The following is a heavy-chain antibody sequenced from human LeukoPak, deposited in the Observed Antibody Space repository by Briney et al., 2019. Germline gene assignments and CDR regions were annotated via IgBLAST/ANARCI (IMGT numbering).Heavy chain of an antibody. J-gene: IGHJ6*03. Sequence: KPSETLSLTCAAYGGSFSGYYWSWIRQPPGKGLGWIGEINHSGRTNYKPSLKSRVTISVDTSKNQFSLKLNSVTAADTAVYYCARLKCSSTSCFYYYYMDVWGKGTTVTISS. CDR3: ARLKCSSTSCFYYYYMDV. CDR1: GGSFSGYY. V-gene: IGHV4-34*01. CDR2: INHSGRT. D-gene: IGHD2-2*01.